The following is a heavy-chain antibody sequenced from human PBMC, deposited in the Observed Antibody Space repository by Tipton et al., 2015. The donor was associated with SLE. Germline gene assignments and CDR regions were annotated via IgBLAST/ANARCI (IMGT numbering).Heavy chain of an antibody. CDR2: IYYGGNT. Sequence: TLSLTCTVSGGSTSRYYWSWIRQTPGMGLEWIGCIYYGGNTRYNPSLKSRVTISVDTSKNQFSLKLTSVTAADTAVYFCARHSTGGSYYDGLEPFDYWGQGVLVTVSS. V-gene: IGHV4-59*08. D-gene: IGHD1-26*01. CDR3: ARHSTGGSYYDGLEPFDY. CDR1: GGSTSRYY. J-gene: IGHJ4*02.